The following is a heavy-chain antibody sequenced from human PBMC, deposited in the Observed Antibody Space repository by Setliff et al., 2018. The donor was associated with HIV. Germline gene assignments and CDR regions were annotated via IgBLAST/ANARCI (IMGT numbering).Heavy chain of an antibody. D-gene: IGHD3-10*01. J-gene: IGHJ4*02. CDR2: IYYSGNT. V-gene: IGHV4-59*01. CDR3: ARPALGIGGGSRFDN. Sequence: SETLSLTCTVSGGSISSYYWSWIRQPPGKGLEWIGYIYYSGNTNYSPSLKSRVTISLDTSKNQVSLRLSSVTAADTAVYYCARPALGIGGGSRFDNWGQGTRVTVSS. CDR1: GGSISSYY.